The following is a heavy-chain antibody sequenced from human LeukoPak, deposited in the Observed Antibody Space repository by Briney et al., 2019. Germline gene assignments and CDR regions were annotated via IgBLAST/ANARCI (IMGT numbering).Heavy chain of an antibody. V-gene: IGHV3-48*03. J-gene: IGHJ5*01. CDR1: GFTFSSYE. CDR2: ISSSGRTI. D-gene: IGHD3/OR15-3a*01. Sequence: GGSLRLSCAASGFTFSSYEMNWVRQARGKGLGGVSYISSSGRTIYYEDSVKGRFSISRDNAKTSLYLQMNSMRAEDTAVYYCARERRAVDINWFDSWGQGTLVTVSS. CDR3: ARERRAVDINWFDS.